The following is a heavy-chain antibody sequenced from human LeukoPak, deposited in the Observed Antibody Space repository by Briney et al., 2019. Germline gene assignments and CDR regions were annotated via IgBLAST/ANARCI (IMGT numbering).Heavy chain of an antibody. J-gene: IGHJ3*02. D-gene: IGHD2-2*01. CDR2: ISYSGST. CDR3: ARHGNIVVLPLTSKAFDI. Sequence: PSETLSLTCSVSGGSISSYYWGWIRQPPGKGLEWIGYISYSGSTNYNPSLRSRVTISVDTSKNQFSLKLTSVTAADTAVYYCARHGNIVVLPLTSKAFDIWGQGSMVTVSS. CDR1: GGSISSYY. V-gene: IGHV4-59*08.